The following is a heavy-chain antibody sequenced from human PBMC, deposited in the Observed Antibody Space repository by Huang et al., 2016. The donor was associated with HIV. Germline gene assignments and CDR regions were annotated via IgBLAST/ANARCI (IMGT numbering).Heavy chain of an antibody. J-gene: IGHJ4*02. V-gene: IGHV4-39*01. D-gene: IGHD6-13*01. Sequence: QLQLQESGPGQVKPSETLSLTCTVSGDFISSTKYYWGWIRQSPGKGLDWVGGVYQSGRTNYSPSIKSRVTLAVDTSRNQFSLRLNSVTAADTAVYYCASQHIGAAATWFWGRGTQVAVSS. CDR3: ASQHIGAAATWF. CDR2: VYQSGRT. CDR1: GDFISSTKYY.